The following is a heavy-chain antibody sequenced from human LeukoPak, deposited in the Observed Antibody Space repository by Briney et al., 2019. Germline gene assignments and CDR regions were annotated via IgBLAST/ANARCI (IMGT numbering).Heavy chain of an antibody. CDR3: ARNKNHADQKWLVGGEHAFDI. V-gene: IGHV4-61*01. D-gene: IGHD6-19*01. Sequence: SETLSLTCTVSGGSISSSSYYWSWIRQPPGKGLEWIGYIYYSGSTNYNPSLKSRVTISVDTSKNQFSLKLSSVTAADTAVYCCARNKNHADQKWLVGGEHAFDIWGQGTMVTVSS. J-gene: IGHJ3*02. CDR1: GGSISSSSYY. CDR2: IYYSGST.